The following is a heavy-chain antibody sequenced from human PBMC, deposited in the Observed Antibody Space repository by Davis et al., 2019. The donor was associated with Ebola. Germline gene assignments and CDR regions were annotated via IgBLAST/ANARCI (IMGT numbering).Heavy chain of an antibody. CDR3: ARDSPSPLYYYYYGMDV. CDR2: TSSGGSTT. CDR1: GFIFNNYA. J-gene: IGHJ6*02. V-gene: IGHV3-11*01. Sequence: GESLKISCAASGFIFNNYAMTWVRQAPGRGLEWVSTTSSGGSTTYYADSVKGRFTISRDNAKNSLYLQMNSLRAEDTAVYYCARDSPSPLYYYYYGMDVWGQGTTVTVSS.